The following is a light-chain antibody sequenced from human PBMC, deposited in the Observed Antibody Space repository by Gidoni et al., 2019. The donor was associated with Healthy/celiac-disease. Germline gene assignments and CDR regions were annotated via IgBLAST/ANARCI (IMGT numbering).Light chain of an antibody. V-gene: IGKV4-1*01. Sequence: DLVMTQSPDSLAVSLGERATINFKSSQSVLYSSNNKNYLAWYQQKPGQPPKLLIYWASTREAGVPDRFSGSGSGTDFTLTISSLQAEDVAVYYCQQYYSTPPLFTFGPGTKVDIK. CDR2: WAS. CDR3: QQYYSTPPLFT. CDR1: QSVLYSSNNKNY. J-gene: IGKJ3*01.